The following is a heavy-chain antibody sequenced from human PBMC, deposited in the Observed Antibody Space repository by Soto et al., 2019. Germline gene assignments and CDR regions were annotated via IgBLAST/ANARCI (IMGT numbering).Heavy chain of an antibody. CDR1: GFTFSSYE. V-gene: IGHV3-48*03. CDR2: ISSSGSTI. Sequence: PGGSLRLSCAASGFTFSSYEMNWVRQAPGKGLEWVSYISSSGSTIYYADSVKGRFTISRDNAKNSLYLQMNSLRAEDTAVYYCAGDGSSGYLEYNWFDPWGQGTLVTVSS. J-gene: IGHJ5*02. D-gene: IGHD3-22*01. CDR3: AGDGSSGYLEYNWFDP.